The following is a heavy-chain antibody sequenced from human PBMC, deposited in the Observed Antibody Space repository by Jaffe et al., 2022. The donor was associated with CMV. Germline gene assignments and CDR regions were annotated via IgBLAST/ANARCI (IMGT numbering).Heavy chain of an antibody. V-gene: IGHV1-69*01. D-gene: IGHD2-15*01. CDR1: GGTFSRYV. CDR3: AWNPCGHNCYSRRDYYYYAMDV. Sequence: QVQLVQSGAEVKKPGSSVKVSCTASGGTFSRYVMNWVRQAPGQGLEWMGQIIPIFGTPYYAEKFQARVTITADESSNTVHMELTSLRSEDTAIYYCAWNPCGHNCYSRRDYYYYAMDVWGQGTTVTVSS. CDR2: IIPIFGTP. J-gene: IGHJ6*02.